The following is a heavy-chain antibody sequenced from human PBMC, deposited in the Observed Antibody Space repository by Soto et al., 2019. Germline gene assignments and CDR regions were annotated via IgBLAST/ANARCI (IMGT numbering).Heavy chain of an antibody. D-gene: IGHD3-22*01. Sequence: GSLGLSSASSGFPFNTYSMHWVRQAAGKGLDWVSSISSSSTYLYYADSVKGRFTISRDNAKYSLYLQMNSLRTEDTAVYYCVREFDSSGYSFDYWGQGTLVTVSS. CDR2: ISSSSTYL. V-gene: IGHV3-21*01. CDR3: VREFDSSGYSFDY. CDR1: GFPFNTYS. J-gene: IGHJ4*02.